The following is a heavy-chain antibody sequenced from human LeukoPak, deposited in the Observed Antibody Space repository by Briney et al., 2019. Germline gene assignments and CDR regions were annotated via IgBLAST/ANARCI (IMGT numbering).Heavy chain of an antibody. V-gene: IGHV1-3*01. CDR3: ARGQPDIVATAYFDY. CDR1: GYTFTGYA. CDR2: INAGNGNT. J-gene: IGHJ4*02. D-gene: IGHD5-12*01. Sequence: ASVKVSCKASGYTFTGYAMHWVRQAPGQRLEWMGWINAGNGNTKYSQKFQGRVTITRDTSASTAYMELSSLRSEDTAVYYCARGQPDIVATAYFDYWGQGTLVTVSS.